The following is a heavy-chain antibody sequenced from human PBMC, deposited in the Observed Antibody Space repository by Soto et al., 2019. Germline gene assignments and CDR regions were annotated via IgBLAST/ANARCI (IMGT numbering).Heavy chain of an antibody. Sequence: GGSLRLSCAASGFTSSSYGMHWVRQAPGKGLEWVALIWYDVSNKYYADSVKGRFTISRDNSKNTLYLQMNSLRAEDTAVYYCTRGVFYYYGSSGYSPDYWGQGTLDTDSS. CDR1: GFTSSSYG. CDR2: IWYDVSNK. J-gene: IGHJ4*02. CDR3: TRGVFYYYGSSGYSPDY. V-gene: IGHV3-33*01. D-gene: IGHD3-22*01.